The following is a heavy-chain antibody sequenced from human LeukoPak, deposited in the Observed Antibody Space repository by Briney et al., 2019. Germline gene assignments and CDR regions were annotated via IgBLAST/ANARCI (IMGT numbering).Heavy chain of an antibody. Sequence: PSDTLSLTCTVSGGSISSNICYWGWIRQPPGKGLEWIGSINYSGSTYYNPSLKSRVTISVDTSNNQFSLKLSSATAADTAVYYCARRDYSSIYYYYGMDVCGQGTTVTVSS. J-gene: IGHJ6*02. V-gene: IGHV4-39*01. CDR1: GGSISSNICY. CDR2: INYSGST. D-gene: IGHD4-11*01. CDR3: ARRDYSSIYYYYGMDV.